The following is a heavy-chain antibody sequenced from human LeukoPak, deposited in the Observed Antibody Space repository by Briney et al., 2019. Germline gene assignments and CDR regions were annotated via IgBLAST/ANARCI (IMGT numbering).Heavy chain of an antibody. CDR2: IYHSGRT. Sequence: SETLSLTCTVSGYSISSGYYWGWIRQPPGKGLEWIGSIYHSGRTFYNPSLKSRVTISVDTSKNQFSLKLTSVTAADTAVYYCARHETGPYFDYWGQGTLVTVSS. CDR1: GYSISSGYY. CDR3: ARHETGPYFDY. V-gene: IGHV4-38-2*02. J-gene: IGHJ4*02. D-gene: IGHD1-1*01.